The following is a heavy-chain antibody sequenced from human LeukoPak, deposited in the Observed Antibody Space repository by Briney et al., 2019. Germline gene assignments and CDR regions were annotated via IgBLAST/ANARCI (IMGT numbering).Heavy chain of an antibody. CDR2: ISSSSSTI. Sequence: GGSLRLSCAASGFTFSSYEMNWVRQAPGKGLEWVSYISSSSSTIYYADSVKGRFTISRDNAKNSLYLQMNSLRAEDTAVYYCARHYYDSSGYYHPSGFIDYWGQGTLVTVSS. CDR3: ARHYYDSSGYYHPSGFIDY. CDR1: GFTFSSYE. V-gene: IGHV3-48*01. D-gene: IGHD3-22*01. J-gene: IGHJ4*02.